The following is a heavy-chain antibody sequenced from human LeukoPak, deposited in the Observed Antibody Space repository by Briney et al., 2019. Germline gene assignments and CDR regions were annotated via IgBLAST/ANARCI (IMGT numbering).Heavy chain of an antibody. D-gene: IGHD6-19*01. J-gene: IGHJ4*02. Sequence: GRSLRLSCAASGFTFSSYAMHWVRQAPGKGLEWVAVISYDGSNKYYADSAKGRFTISRDNSKNTLYLQMNSLRAEDTAVYYCAKGSRSIAVDNLCDYWGQGSLVTVSS. CDR1: GFTFSSYA. CDR3: AKGSRSIAVDNLCDY. V-gene: IGHV3-30*04. CDR2: ISYDGSNK.